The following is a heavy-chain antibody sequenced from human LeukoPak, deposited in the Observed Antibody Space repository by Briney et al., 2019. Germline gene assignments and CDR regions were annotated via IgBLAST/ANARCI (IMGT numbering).Heavy chain of an antibody. CDR2: INPSSGGT. CDR1: GYSFTDYY. Sequence: ASVKVSCKTSGYSFTDYYVHWVRQAPGQGLEWMGWINPSSGGTSSAQKFQGRVTMTRDTSITTVHMEVRWLTSDDTAVYYCARADRLHGGPYLIGPWGQGTLVTVSS. J-gene: IGHJ5*02. D-gene: IGHD2-15*01. V-gene: IGHV1-2*02. CDR3: ARADRLHGGPYLIGP.